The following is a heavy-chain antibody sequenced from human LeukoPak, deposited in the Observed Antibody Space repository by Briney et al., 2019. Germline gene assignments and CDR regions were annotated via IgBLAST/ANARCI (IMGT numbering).Heavy chain of an antibody. CDR2: INSDGSST. Sequence: PGGSLRPSCAASGFTFSSYWMHWVRQAPGKGLVWVSRINSDGSSTTYADSVKGRFTISRDNAKNTLYLQMNSLRAEDTAVYYCVREPQAEYYFDYWGHGTLVTVSS. CDR3: VREPQAEYYFDY. CDR1: GFTFSSYW. D-gene: IGHD1-14*01. J-gene: IGHJ4*01. V-gene: IGHV3-74*01.